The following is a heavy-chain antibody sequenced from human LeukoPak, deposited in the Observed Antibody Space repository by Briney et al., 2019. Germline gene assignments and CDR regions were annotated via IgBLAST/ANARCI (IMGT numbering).Heavy chain of an antibody. CDR3: ARWKQRQLGHDY. CDR2: INHSGYT. Sequence: SETLSLTCAVYGESFSGYFWSWIRQPPGKGLEWIGEINHSGYTNYTPSLKSRVTISVDTTKKQFALKLSSVTAADTAVYYCARWKQRQLGHDYWGQGTLVTVSS. V-gene: IGHV4-34*01. J-gene: IGHJ4*02. D-gene: IGHD6-25*01. CDR1: GESFSGYF.